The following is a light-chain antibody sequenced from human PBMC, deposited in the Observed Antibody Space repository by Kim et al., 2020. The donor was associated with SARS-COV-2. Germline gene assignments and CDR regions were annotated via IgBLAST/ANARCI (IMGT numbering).Light chain of an antibody. J-gene: IGKJ1*01. CDR3: QQYGSSPRT. V-gene: IGKV3-20*01. CDR1: QSVTGGN. CDR2: GAS. Sequence: APGERPTLSCRASQSVTGGNLAWYQHKPGQAPRLLIYGASNRATGIPDRFSGRGSGTDFTLTISRLEPEDFVVYYCQQYGSSPRTFGQGTKVDIK.